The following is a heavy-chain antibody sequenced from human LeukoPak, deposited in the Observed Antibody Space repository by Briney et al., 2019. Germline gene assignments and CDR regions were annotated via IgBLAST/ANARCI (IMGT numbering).Heavy chain of an antibody. CDR3: AKLLESYSDS. J-gene: IGHJ4*02. CDR2: IDYSGAVT. CDR1: GFSFTTHA. V-gene: IGHV3-23*01. Sequence: PGGSLRLSCSASGFSFTTHAMIWARRAPGKGLEWVSAIDYSGAVTFYADSMKGRFTISRDNSKNTMYLQMNGLRAEDTAVYYCAKLLESYSDSWGQGTLVTVSS.